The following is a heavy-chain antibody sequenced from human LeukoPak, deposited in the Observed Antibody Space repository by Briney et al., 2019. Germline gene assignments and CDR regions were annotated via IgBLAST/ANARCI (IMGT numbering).Heavy chain of an antibody. J-gene: IGHJ5*02. V-gene: IGHV4-30-2*01. D-gene: IGHD2-21*02. CDR2: IYHSGST. Sequence: SQTLSLTCAVSGGSISSGGYSWSWIRQPPGKGLEWIGYIYHSGSTYYNPSLKSRVTISVDRSKNQFSLKLSSVTAADTAVYCCARVYCGGDCYFNWFDPWGQGTLDTVSS. CDR1: GGSISSGGYS. CDR3: ARVYCGGDCYFNWFDP.